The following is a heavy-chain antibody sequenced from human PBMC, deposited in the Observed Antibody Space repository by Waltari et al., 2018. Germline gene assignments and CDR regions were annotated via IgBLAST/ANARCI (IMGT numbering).Heavy chain of an antibody. J-gene: IGHJ6*03. CDR2: IIPMFGIP. CDR3: ARHELGISQYYYNMYV. Sequence: QLVQSAAAVKKPGSSGRGPCRASGDSLGGHGIRWVRLAPGQGLEWMGVIIPMFGIPEYSQKFQERLTITADESTSTAYMELSSLSSEDTAIYYCARHELGISQYYYNMYVWGQGTTVTISS. V-gene: IGHV1-69*12. CDR1: GDSLGGHG. D-gene: IGHD3-16*01.